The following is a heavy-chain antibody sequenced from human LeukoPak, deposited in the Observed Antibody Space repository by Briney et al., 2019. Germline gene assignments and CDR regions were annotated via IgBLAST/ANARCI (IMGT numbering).Heavy chain of an antibody. Sequence: ASVKVSCKASGYTFTSYVINWVRQATGQGLEWMGWMNPNSGNTGYAQKFQGRVTMTRNTSISTAYMELSSLRSEDTAVYYCARGHRRIAAAGTEGDYWGQGTLVTVSS. CDR3: ARGHRRIAAAGTEGDY. CDR2: MNPNSGNT. J-gene: IGHJ4*02. CDR1: GYTFTSYV. V-gene: IGHV1-8*01. D-gene: IGHD6-13*01.